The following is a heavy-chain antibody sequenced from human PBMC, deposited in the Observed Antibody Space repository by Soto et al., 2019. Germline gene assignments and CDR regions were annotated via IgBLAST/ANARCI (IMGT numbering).Heavy chain of an antibody. CDR2: ISSSGSTI. D-gene: IGHD4-17*01. J-gene: IGHJ4*02. CDR1: GFTFSSYS. Sequence: EVQLVESGGGLVQPGGSLRLSCAASGFTFSSYSMNWVRQAPGMGLEWVSYISSSGSTIYYADSVKGRFTISRSNAKNSLYLQMNSLRDEDTAVYYCAREAYGDYYFDYWGQGTLVTVSS. V-gene: IGHV3-48*02. CDR3: AREAYGDYYFDY.